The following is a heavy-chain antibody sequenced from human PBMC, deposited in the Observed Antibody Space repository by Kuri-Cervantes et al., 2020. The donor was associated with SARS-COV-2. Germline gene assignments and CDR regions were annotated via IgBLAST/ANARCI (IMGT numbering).Heavy chain of an antibody. CDR2: INHSGST. Sequence: SETLSLTCAVYGGSFSGYYWSWIRQPPGKGLEWIGEINHSGSTNYNPSLKSRVTISVDTSKNQFSLKLSSVTAADTAVYYCARLSRSGGSCLWAFDIWGQGTMVTVSS. J-gene: IGHJ3*02. CDR3: ARLSRSGGSCLWAFDI. V-gene: IGHV4-34*01. D-gene: IGHD2-15*01. CDR1: GGSFSGYY.